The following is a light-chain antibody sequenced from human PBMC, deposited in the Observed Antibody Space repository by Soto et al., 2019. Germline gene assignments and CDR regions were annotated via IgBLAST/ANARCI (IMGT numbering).Light chain of an antibody. V-gene: IGLV2-23*01. Sequence: QSALTQPASVSGSPGQSITISCTGTSSDVGSYNLVSWYQQHPGKAPKLMIYEGSKRPSGVSNRFSGSKSGNTASLTISGLQAEDEADYCCCSYAGFVVFGGGTKLTVL. CDR1: SSDVGSYNL. CDR2: EGS. J-gene: IGLJ2*01. CDR3: CSYAGFVV.